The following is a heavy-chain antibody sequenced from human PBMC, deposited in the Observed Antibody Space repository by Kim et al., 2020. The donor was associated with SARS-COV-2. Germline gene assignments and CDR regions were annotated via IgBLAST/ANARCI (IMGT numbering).Heavy chain of an antibody. CDR2: IYYSGST. V-gene: IGHV4-59*01. J-gene: IGHJ5*02. Sequence: SETLSLTCTVSGGSISGYYWSWIRQPPGKGLEWIGYIYYSGSTNYNPSLKSRVTISVDTSKNQFSLKLSSVTAADTAVYYCARVSMVRVDPWGQGTLVTVSS. CDR1: GGSISGYY. CDR3: ARVSMVRVDP. D-gene: IGHD3-10*01.